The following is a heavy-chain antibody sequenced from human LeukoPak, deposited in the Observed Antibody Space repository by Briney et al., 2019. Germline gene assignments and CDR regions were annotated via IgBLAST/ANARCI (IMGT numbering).Heavy chain of an antibody. J-gene: IGHJ3*02. CDR1: GFTFSSYG. V-gene: IGHV3-30*18. Sequence: GGSLRLSCAASGFTFSSYGMHWVRQAPGKGLEWVAVISYDGSNKYYADSVKGRFTISRDNSKNTLYLQMNSLRAEDTAVYYCAKDSPVLWFGSYIDAFDIWGQGTMVTVSS. D-gene: IGHD3-10*01. CDR2: ISYDGSNK. CDR3: AKDSPVLWFGSYIDAFDI.